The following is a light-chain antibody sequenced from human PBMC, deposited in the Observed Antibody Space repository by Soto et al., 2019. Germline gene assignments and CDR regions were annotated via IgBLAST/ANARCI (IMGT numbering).Light chain of an antibody. CDR1: QDVGTW. J-gene: IGKJ4*01. V-gene: IGKV1-12*01. Sequence: DIQMTQSPSSVSAVIGDRVTITCRASQDVGTWVAWYQQQPGKPPKLLIYGASGLHTGVPSRFSGSGSGTDFTLTFSDLHPEDFATYFCLQSHSFPLTFGGGTNVDIK. CDR2: GAS. CDR3: LQSHSFPLT.